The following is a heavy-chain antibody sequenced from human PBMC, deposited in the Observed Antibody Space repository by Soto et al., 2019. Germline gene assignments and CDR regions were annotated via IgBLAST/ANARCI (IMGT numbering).Heavy chain of an antibody. V-gene: IGHV3-33*01. CDR3: ARGPRRYSSTSVSLDP. CDR2: IWYDGSNK. D-gene: IGHD6-6*01. Sequence: HPGGSLRLSCAASGFTFSSYGMHWVRQAPGKGLEWVAVIWYDGSNKYYADSVKGRFTISRDNSKNTLYLQMNSLRAEDTAVYYCARGPRRYSSTSVSLDPWGQGTLVTVSS. J-gene: IGHJ5*02. CDR1: GFTFSSYG.